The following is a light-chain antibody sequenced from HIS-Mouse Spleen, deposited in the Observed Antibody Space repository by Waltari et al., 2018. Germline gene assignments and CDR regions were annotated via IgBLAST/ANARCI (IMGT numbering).Light chain of an antibody. J-gene: IGLJ1*01. CDR1: RRDVGGYHY. V-gene: IGLV2-14*03. Sequence: QSALTQPASLSGSPGQSITISCTGTRRDVGGYHYVSGYQQNPGKAPKLRIYDVSNRPSGVSNRFSGSKSGNTASLTISGLQAEDEADYYCSSYTSSSTYVFGTGTKVTVL. CDR2: DVS. CDR3: SSYTSSSTYV.